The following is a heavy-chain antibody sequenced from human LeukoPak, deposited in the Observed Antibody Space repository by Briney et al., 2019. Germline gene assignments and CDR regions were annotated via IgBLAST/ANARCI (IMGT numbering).Heavy chain of an antibody. J-gene: IGHJ4*02. V-gene: IGHV4-4*02. Sequence: SGTLFLTCAVSGGSISSSNWWSWVRQPPGKVLEWLGEIYHSGSTNYNPSLKSRVTISVDKSKNHFSLKLSSVTAADTAVYYCARFSHIAAGQLDYWGQGTLVTVSS. D-gene: IGHD6-13*01. CDR3: ARFSHIAAGQLDY. CDR2: IYHSGST. CDR1: GGSISSSNW.